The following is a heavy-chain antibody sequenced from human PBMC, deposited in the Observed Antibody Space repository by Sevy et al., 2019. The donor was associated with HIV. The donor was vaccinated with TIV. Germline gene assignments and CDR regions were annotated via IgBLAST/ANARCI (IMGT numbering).Heavy chain of an antibody. Sequence: ASVKVSCKASGYTFTGYYIHWVRQAHGQGLEWMGWINPNGGGTNYAQKFQGRVTMTGDTSISTAYMDLTRLGSDDTAVYYCSRSVYGSGTYLNDYWGQGTLVTVSS. D-gene: IGHD3-10*01. CDR1: GYTFTGYY. J-gene: IGHJ4*02. V-gene: IGHV1-2*02. CDR3: SRSVYGSGTYLNDY. CDR2: INPNGGGT.